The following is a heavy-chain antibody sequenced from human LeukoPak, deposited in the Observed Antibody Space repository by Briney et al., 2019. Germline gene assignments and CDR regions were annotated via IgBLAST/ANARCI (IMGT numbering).Heavy chain of an antibody. J-gene: IGHJ4*02. CDR1: GGSISSHY. CDR2: IYYSWST. CDR3: ARGSGQWGFDS. D-gene: IGHD3-10*01. V-gene: IGHV4-59*11. Sequence: SEALSLTCTVSGGSISSHYWSWIRQPPGKTRKWIGYIYYSWSTNYNPSLRSRVTISVDSSKNQFSLKLSSVTAADTAVYYCARGSGQWGFDSWGQGTLVTVSS.